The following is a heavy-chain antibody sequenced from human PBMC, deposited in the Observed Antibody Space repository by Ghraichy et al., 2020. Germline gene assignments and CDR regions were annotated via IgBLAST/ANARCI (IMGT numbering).Heavy chain of an antibody. CDR3: ARDMRYYGSGTYLVHGIVF. J-gene: IGHJ6*02. CDR2: IYHTGST. V-gene: IGHV4-4*02. CDR1: GGSISNSNW. Sequence: SETLSLTCTVSGGSISNSNWWSCVRQPPGKGLEWIGDIYHTGSTDFNPSLKSRVTISVDKSKNYLYLKVTSVTAADTAVYYCARDMRYYGSGTYLVHGIVFWCQGNTVSVSS. D-gene: IGHD3-10*01.